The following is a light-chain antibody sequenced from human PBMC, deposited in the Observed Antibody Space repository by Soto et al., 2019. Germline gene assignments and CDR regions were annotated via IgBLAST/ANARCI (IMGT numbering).Light chain of an antibody. Sequence: EVVVTQSPATLSVSPGERSTLSCRASQSVSSNLAWYQQKPGQAPRLLIYGASTRATGIPARFSGSGSGTEFTLTISSLQSEDFAVHYCHQSDNWPKTFGQGTRLEIK. V-gene: IGKV3-15*01. CDR1: QSVSSN. CDR2: GAS. CDR3: HQSDNWPKT. J-gene: IGKJ5*01.